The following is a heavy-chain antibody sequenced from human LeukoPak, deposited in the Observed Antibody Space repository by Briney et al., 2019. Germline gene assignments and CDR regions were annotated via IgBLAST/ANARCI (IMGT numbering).Heavy chain of an antibody. D-gene: IGHD3-10*01. CDR2: ISGSGGST. Sequence: PGGSLRLSCAASGFTFSSYAMSWVRQAPGKGLEWVSIISGSGGSTYYADSVKGRFTISRDNSKNTLYLQMNSLRAEDTAVYYCLTGLWFGEFDLYGMDVWGQGTTVTVSS. CDR3: LTGLWFGEFDLYGMDV. J-gene: IGHJ6*02. CDR1: GFTFSSYA. V-gene: IGHV3-23*01.